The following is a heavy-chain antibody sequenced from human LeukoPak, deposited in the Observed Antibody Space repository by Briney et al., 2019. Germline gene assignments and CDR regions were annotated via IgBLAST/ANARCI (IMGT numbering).Heavy chain of an antibody. CDR2: IYYSGST. V-gene: IGHV4-59*01. CDR1: GGSISSYY. Sequence: PSETLSLTCTVSGGSISSYYWSWIRQPPGKGLEWIGYIYYSGSTNHNPSLKSRVTISVDTSKNQFSLKLSSVTAADTAVYYCATMYSTIDYWGQGTLVTVSS. CDR3: ATMYSTIDY. D-gene: IGHD6-13*01. J-gene: IGHJ4*02.